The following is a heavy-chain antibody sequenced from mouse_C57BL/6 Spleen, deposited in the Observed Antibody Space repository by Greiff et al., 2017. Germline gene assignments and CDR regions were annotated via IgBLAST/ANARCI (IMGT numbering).Heavy chain of an antibody. D-gene: IGHD2-4*01. CDR3: TADYGFAY. V-gene: IGHV6-3*01. Sequence: EVTVVESGGGLVQPGGSMKLSCVASGFTFSNYWMNWVRQSPEKGLEWVAQIRLKSDNYATHYAESVKGRFTISRDDSKSSVYLQMNNLRAEDTGIYYCTADYGFAYWGQGTLVTVSA. CDR2: IRLKSDNYAT. CDR1: GFTFSNYW. J-gene: IGHJ3*01.